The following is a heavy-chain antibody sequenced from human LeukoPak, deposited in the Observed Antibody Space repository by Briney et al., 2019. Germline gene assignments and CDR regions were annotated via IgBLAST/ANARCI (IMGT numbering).Heavy chain of an antibody. CDR3: ARRRMGGNWNSKEGAWFDP. CDR1: GGSFSGYY. J-gene: IGHJ5*02. Sequence: PSETLSLTCAVYGGSFSGYYWSWIRQPPGKGLEWIGEINHSGSTNYNPSLKSRVTTSVDTSKNQFSLKLSSVTAADTAVYYCARRRMGGNWNSKEGAWFDPWGQGTLVTVSS. CDR2: INHSGST. D-gene: IGHD1-7*01. V-gene: IGHV4-34*01.